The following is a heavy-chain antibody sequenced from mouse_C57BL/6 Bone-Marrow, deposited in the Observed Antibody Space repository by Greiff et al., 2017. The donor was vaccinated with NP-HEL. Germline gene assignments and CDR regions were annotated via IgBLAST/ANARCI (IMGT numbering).Heavy chain of an antibody. CDR2: IHPNSGST. V-gene: IGHV1-64*01. CDR1: GYTFTSYW. Sequence: VQLQQPGAELVKPGASVKLSCKASGYTFTSYWMHWVKQRPGQGLEWIGMIHPNSGSTNYNEKFKSKATLTVDKSSSTAYMQLSSLTSEDSAVYYCAPYYYGSSYAWFAYWGQGTLVTVSA. CDR3: APYYYGSSYAWFAY. D-gene: IGHD1-1*01. J-gene: IGHJ3*01.